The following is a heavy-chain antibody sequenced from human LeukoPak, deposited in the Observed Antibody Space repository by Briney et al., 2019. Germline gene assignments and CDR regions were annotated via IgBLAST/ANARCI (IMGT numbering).Heavy chain of an antibody. V-gene: IGHV3-23*01. J-gene: IGHJ4*02. CDR3: AKGYDFWSAYYFDY. D-gene: IGHD3-3*01. CDR1: GFTFSSYA. Sequence: PGGSLRLSCAASGFTFSSYAMSCVRQAPGKGLEWVSAISGSGGSTYYADSVKGRFTISRDNSKNTLYLQMNSLRAEDTAVYYCAKGYDFWSAYYFDYWGQGTLVTVSS. CDR2: ISGSGGST.